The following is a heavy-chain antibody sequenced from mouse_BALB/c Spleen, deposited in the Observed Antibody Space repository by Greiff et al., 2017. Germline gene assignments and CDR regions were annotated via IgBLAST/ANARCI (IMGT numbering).Heavy chain of an antibody. CDR3: ARWGPRVAMDY. CDR2: IFPGSGNT. CDR1: GYSFTSYY. J-gene: IGHJ4*01. Sequence: QGQLQQSGPELVKPGASVKISCKASGYSFTSYYIHWVKQRPGQGLEWIGWIFPGSGNTKYNEKFKGKATLTADTSSSTAYMQLSSLTSEDSAVYFCARWGPRVAMDYWGQGTSVTVSS. V-gene: IGHV1-66*01.